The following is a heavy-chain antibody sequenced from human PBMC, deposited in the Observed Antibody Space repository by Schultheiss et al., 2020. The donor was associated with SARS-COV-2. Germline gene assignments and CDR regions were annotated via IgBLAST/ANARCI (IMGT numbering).Heavy chain of an antibody. V-gene: IGHV1-69*06. CDR1: GGTFSSYA. Sequence: SVKVSCKASGGTFSSYAISWVRQAPGQGLEWMGGIIPIFGTANYAQKFQGRVTITADKSTSTAYMELSSLRSEDTAVYYCARDPEEVVVAAPSFDYWGQGTLVTVSS. CDR2: IIPIFGTA. D-gene: IGHD2-15*01. J-gene: IGHJ4*02. CDR3: ARDPEEVVVAAPSFDY.